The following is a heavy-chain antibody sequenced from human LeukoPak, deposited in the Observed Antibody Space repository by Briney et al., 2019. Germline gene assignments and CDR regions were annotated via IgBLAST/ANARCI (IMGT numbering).Heavy chain of an antibody. D-gene: IGHD2-2*01. V-gene: IGHV3-23*01. J-gene: IGHJ6*03. Sequence: GGSLRLSCAASGFTFSSYAMSWVRQAPGKGLEWVSTISGSGGNTYYADSVKGRFTISRDNSKNTLYLQMNSPRAEDTAVYYCAKMGLVVPAAIYMDVWGKGTTVTVSS. CDR1: GFTFSSYA. CDR2: ISGSGGNT. CDR3: AKMGLVVPAAIYMDV.